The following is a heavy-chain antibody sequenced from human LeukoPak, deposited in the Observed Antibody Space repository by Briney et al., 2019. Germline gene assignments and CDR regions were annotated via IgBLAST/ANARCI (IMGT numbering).Heavy chain of an antibody. CDR1: GGSISSGGYY. CDR2: IYYSGST. D-gene: IGHD3-10*01. J-gene: IGHJ5*02. V-gene: IGHV4-31*03. Sequence: PSETLSLTCTVSGGSISSGGYYWSWIRQHPGKGLEWIGYIYYSGSTYYNPSLKSRVTISVDTSKNQFSLKLSSVTAADTAVYYCALWFGELGAFDPWGQGTLVTVSS. CDR3: ALWFGELGAFDP.